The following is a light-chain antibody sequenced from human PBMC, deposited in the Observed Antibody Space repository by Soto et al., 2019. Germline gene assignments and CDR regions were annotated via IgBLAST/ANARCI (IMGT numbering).Light chain of an antibody. CDR1: QNVNNR. Sequence: EILLAAAPGSFGVFPGERASLFCRDSQNVNNRLAWYQQKAGQAPRLLISGASSRATGIPDRFSGSGSGTDFTLTISRLESDDFALYYCQQYAEGTPITFGQGTRLEIK. V-gene: IGKV3-20*01. J-gene: IGKJ5*01. CDR2: GAS. CDR3: QQYAEGTPIT.